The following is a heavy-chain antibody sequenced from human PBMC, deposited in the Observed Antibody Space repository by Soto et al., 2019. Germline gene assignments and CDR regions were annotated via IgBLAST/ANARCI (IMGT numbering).Heavy chain of an antibody. V-gene: IGHV3-23*01. CDR3: AKEHWGSY. CDR2: ISASGSST. J-gene: IGHJ4*02. D-gene: IGHD3-16*01. CDR1: GFTFSTYA. Sequence: EMQLLESGGGLVQPGGSLRLSCLASGFTFSTYAMSWFRQAPGKGLEWVSAISASGSSTFYADSVRGRVTISRDNSKSTLFLQTNSLRVEDTALDYCAKEHWGSYSGQVTLVTVSS.